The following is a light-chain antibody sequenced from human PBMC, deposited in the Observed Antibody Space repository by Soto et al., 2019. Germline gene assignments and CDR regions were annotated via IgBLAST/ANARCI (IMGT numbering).Light chain of an antibody. J-gene: IGKJ2*01. Sequence: EIVMTQSPATLSVSPGERATLSCRASESLASNLAWYQQKPGQAPRLLIYGATTRATGIPARFSGSGSGTEFTLTISSLQFEDFAFYYCQQYNNWPMYTFGQGTKLEIK. CDR3: QQYNNWPMYT. V-gene: IGKV3-15*01. CDR2: GAT. CDR1: ESLASN.